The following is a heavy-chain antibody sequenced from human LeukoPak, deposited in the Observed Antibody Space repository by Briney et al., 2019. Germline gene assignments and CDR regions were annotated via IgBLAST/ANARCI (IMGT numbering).Heavy chain of an antibody. D-gene: IGHD2/OR15-2a*01. CDR1: GYTFTSYG. V-gene: IGHV1-18*01. Sequence: ASVKVSSKASGYTFTSYGISWVRQAPGQGLEWMGWISGYSGNTNYAQKLQGRVTMTTDTSTTTTYMELRSLRSDDTAVYYCARKYSYSPGAFDIWGQGTMVTVSS. CDR2: ISGYSGNT. CDR3: ARKYSYSPGAFDI. J-gene: IGHJ3*02.